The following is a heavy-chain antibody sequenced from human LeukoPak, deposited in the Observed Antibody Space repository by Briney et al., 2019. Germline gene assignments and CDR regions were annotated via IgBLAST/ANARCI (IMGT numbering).Heavy chain of an antibody. J-gene: IGHJ4*02. CDR3: ARDSYYGSGSYYRYTFDY. V-gene: IGHV3-53*01. CDR1: GFTVNRDC. CDR2: IYGGGGT. Sequence: GGSLRLSCAASGFTVNRDCMGWVRQAPGEGLEWVSLIYGGGGTYYANSVKGRFTISRDYSKNTLYLQMNSLRVEDTAVYYCARDSYYGSGSYYRYTFDYWGQGTLVTVSS. D-gene: IGHD3-10*01.